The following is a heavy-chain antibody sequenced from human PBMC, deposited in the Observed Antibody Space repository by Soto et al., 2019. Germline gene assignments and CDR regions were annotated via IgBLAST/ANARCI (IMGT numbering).Heavy chain of an antibody. D-gene: IGHD1-1*01. Sequence: GGSLRLSCAASGFTFDDYAMHWVRQAPGKGLEWVSGISWNSGSIGYADSVKGRFTISRDNAKNSLYLQMNSLRAEDTALYYCAKDIARGGRWVHFDYWGQGTLVTVSS. CDR3: AKDIARGGRWVHFDY. CDR1: GFTFDDYA. CDR2: ISWNSGSI. J-gene: IGHJ4*02. V-gene: IGHV3-9*01.